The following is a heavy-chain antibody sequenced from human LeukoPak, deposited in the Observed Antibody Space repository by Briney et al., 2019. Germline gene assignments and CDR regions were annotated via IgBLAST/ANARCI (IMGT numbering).Heavy chain of an antibody. CDR2: IWYDGSNK. J-gene: IGHJ6*03. V-gene: IGHV3-33*06. Sequence: HPGGSLRLSCAASGFTFSSYGMHWVRQAPGKGLEWVAVIWYDGSNKYYADSVKGRFTISRDNSKNTLYLQMNSLRAEDTAVYYCAKCGGVVVTAAYYMDVWGKGTTVTVSS. D-gene: IGHD2-21*02. CDR3: AKCGGVVVTAAYYMDV. CDR1: GFTFSSYG.